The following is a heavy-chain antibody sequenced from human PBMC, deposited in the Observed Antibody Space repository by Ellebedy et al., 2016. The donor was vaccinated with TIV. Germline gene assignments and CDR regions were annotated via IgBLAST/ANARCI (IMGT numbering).Heavy chain of an antibody. CDR1: GLTFSNNA. Sequence: PGGSLRLSCAASGLTFSNNAMSWVRQAPGKGLEWVSGISDSGSSTYYADSMKGRFTISRDNSKNTLYLRMDSLRVEDTAIYYCADDPWGVGPAFDIWGQGTMVTVSS. CDR2: ISDSGSST. CDR3: ADDPWGVGPAFDI. J-gene: IGHJ3*02. D-gene: IGHD1-26*01. V-gene: IGHV3-23*01.